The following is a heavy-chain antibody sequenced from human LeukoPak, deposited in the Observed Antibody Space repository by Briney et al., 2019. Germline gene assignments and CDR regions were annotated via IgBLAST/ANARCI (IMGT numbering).Heavy chain of an antibody. CDR2: IIPILGIA. Sequence: ASVKVSCRASGGTFSSYAISWVRQAPGQGLEWMGRIIPILGIANYAQKFQGRVTITADKSTSTAYMELSGLRSEDTAVYYCARDPEGGYPPWGQGTLVTVSS. J-gene: IGHJ5*02. CDR3: ARDPEGGYPP. CDR1: GGTFSSYA. D-gene: IGHD5-12*01. V-gene: IGHV1-69*04.